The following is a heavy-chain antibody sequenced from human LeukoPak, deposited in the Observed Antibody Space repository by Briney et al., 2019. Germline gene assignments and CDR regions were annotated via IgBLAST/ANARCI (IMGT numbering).Heavy chain of an antibody. J-gene: IGHJ4*02. V-gene: IGHV1-69*13. D-gene: IGHD2-21*01. CDR2: IIPIFGTA. CDR1: GGTFSSYA. CDR3: ARGIPGPKDRAYFDY. Sequence: ASVKVSCKASGGTFSSYAISWVRQAPGQGLEWMGGIIPIFGTANYAQKFQGRVTITADESTSTAYMELSSLRSEDTAVYYCARGIPGPKDRAYFDYWGQGTLVAVSS.